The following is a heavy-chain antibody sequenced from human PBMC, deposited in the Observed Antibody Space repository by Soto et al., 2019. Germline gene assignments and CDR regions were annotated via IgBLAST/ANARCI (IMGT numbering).Heavy chain of an antibody. V-gene: IGHV4-61*01. J-gene: IGHJ5*02. CDR2: IYYSGST. CDR3: ARYDAESASNKLAP. D-gene: IGHD5-12*01. CDR1: GGSVSSRSHF. Sequence: QVQLQESGPGLVKPSETLSVTCTVSGGSVSSRSHFWGWIRQPPGGGLPWIGYIYYSGSTNYNPSLTSRATLSVDTSRNQFSLRLTSVTAADTAVYYCARYDAESASNKLAPWGQGTLVTVSS.